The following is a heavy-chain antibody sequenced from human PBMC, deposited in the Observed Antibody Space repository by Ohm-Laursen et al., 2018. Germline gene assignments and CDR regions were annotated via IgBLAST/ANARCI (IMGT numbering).Heavy chain of an antibody. CDR1: GFTFDDYA. CDR3: AKDPIKWELRYFDL. CDR2: ISWNSGSI. D-gene: IGHD1-26*01. J-gene: IGHJ2*01. Sequence: SLRLSCSASGFTFDDYAMHWVRQVPGKGLEWVSGISWNSGSIDYADSVKGRFTITRDNAKNSLSLQMNSLRPEDTAFYYCAKDPIKWELRYFDLWGRGTLVTVSS. V-gene: IGHV3-9*01.